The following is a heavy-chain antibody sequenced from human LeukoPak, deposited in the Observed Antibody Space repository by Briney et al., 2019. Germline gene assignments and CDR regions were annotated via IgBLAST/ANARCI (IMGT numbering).Heavy chain of an antibody. CDR1: GGSFSGYY. V-gene: IGHV4-34*01. J-gene: IGHJ6*03. CDR2: INHSETT. CDR3: ARHILIGRLLWLPPPVSYMDV. D-gene: IGHD3-10*01. Sequence: KTSETLSRTCAVYGGSFSGYYWSWIRQPPGKGLEWIREINHSETTNYNPSLKSLVTISVKTTKNQFSLKLSSVTAADTAVYYCARHILIGRLLWLPPPVSYMDVWGKGTTVTISS.